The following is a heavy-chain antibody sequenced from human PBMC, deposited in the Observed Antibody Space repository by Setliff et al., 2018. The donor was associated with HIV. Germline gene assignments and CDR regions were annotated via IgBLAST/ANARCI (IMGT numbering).Heavy chain of an antibody. V-gene: IGHV5-51*01. Sequence: PGESLKISCKASGYKFTSYWVGWVRQMPGRGLEWMGFINPSTSEVRYRPSLQGQVTMSVDKSISTAFLQWSSLAASDTAMYYCVRDQIGDVQVAGTWGTWGQGTLVTVSS. CDR1: GYKFTSYW. J-gene: IGHJ5*02. CDR3: VRDQIGDVQVAGTWGT. CDR2: INPSTSEV. D-gene: IGHD6-19*01.